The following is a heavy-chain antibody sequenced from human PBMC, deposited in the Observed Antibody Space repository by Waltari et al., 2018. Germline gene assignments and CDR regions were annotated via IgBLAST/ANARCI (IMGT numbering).Heavy chain of an antibody. Sequence: QVQLQESGPGLVKPSETLSLPCTVSGGSISSSSYYCGRIRQPPGKGLVWIGGTYYRGSTYYNPSLKSRVTISVDTSKNQFSLKLSSVTAADTAVYYCARVPGYYDSSGYSIWGQGTLVTVSS. CDR1: GGSISSSSYY. D-gene: IGHD3-22*01. J-gene: IGHJ4*02. V-gene: IGHV4-39*07. CDR2: TYYRGST. CDR3: ARVPGYYDSSGYSI.